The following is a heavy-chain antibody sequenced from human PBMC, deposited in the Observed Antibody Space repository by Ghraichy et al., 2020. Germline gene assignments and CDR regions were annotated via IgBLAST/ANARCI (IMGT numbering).Heavy chain of an antibody. Sequence: SETLSLTCTVSGGSISSSSYYWGWIRQPPGKGLEWIGSIYYSGSTYYNPSLKSRVTISVDTSKNQFSLKLSSVSAADTALYYCARGRGYCSSTNCYAWSLLDYWGQGTLVTVSS. V-gene: IGHV4-39*01. J-gene: IGHJ4*02. D-gene: IGHD2-2*01. CDR1: GGSISSSSYY. CDR3: ARGRGYCSSTNCYAWSLLDY. CDR2: IYYSGST.